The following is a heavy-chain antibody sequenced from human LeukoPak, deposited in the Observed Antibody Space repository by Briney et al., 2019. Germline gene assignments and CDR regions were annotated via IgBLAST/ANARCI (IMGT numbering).Heavy chain of an antibody. J-gene: IGHJ4*02. Sequence: GGSLRLPCAPSGFIFDHFGMNWVRQVPGKGLEWASGINWDSTSTNYVDSVRGRFTISRDNAKNSLYLQMNSLRVEDTAFYYCARDLKYCTGGMCYFTAVADSWGQGTLVTVSS. CDR1: GFIFDHFG. CDR2: INWDSTST. CDR3: ARDLKYCTGGMCYFTAVADS. V-gene: IGHV3-20*04. D-gene: IGHD2-8*02.